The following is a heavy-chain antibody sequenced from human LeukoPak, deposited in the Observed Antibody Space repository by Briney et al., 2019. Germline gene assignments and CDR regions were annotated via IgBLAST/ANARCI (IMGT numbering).Heavy chain of an antibody. J-gene: IGHJ4*02. Sequence: AGSLRLSCAVSGFTFSSYAMHWVRQAPGKGLEWVAVISFDGSNKYYADSVKGRFTISRDNSKNTLYVQMNSLRAEDTAVYYCARDLPDKMTRAVEYWGQGTLVIVSS. V-gene: IGHV3-30*04. D-gene: IGHD4-11*01. CDR1: GFTFSSYA. CDR2: ISFDGSNK. CDR3: ARDLPDKMTRAVEY.